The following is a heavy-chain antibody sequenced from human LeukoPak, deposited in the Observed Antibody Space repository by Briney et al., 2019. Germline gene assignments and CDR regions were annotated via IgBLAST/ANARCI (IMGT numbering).Heavy chain of an antibody. J-gene: IGHJ4*02. V-gene: IGHV3-11*04. CDR3: ARDPLSSSSFDL. D-gene: IGHD6-13*01. Sequence: GGSLRLSCAASGFTFSDYYMSWIRQAPGKGLEWVSYISSSGITIYYADSVKGRFTISRDNAKNSLYLQMNSLRAEDTAVYYCARDPLSSSSFDLWGQGTLVTVSS. CDR1: GFTFSDYY. CDR2: ISSSGITI.